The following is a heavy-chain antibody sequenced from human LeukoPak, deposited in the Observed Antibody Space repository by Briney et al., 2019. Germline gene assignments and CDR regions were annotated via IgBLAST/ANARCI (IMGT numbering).Heavy chain of an antibody. D-gene: IGHD3-9*01. V-gene: IGHV4-34*01. Sequence: SQTLSLTCAVYGGSFSGYSWSWIRQPPGKGLEWIGEINHSGSTNYNPSLKSRVTISVDTSKNQFSLKLSSVTAADTAVYYCARGQRGYFDWLPYYYGMDVWGKGTTVTVSS. CDR3: ARGQRGYFDWLPYYYGMDV. CDR1: GGSFSGYS. CDR2: INHSGST. J-gene: IGHJ6*04.